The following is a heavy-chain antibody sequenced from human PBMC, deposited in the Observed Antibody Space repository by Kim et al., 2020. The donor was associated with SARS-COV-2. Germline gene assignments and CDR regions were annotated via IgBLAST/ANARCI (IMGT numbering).Heavy chain of an antibody. CDR3: AKDIGSGSSSDNDY. CDR1: GFTFSSYG. CDR2: ISYDGSNK. J-gene: IGHJ4*02. V-gene: IGHV3-30*18. D-gene: IGHD6-6*01. Sequence: GGSLRLSCAASGFTFSSYGMHWVRQAPGKGLEWVAVISYDGSNKYYADSVKGRFTISRDNSKNMLYLQMNSLRAEDTAVYYCAKDIGSGSSSDNDYWGQG.